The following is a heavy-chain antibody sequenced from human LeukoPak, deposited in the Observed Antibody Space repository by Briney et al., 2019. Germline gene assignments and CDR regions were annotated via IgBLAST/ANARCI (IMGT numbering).Heavy chain of an antibody. CDR1: GYTFTSYG. D-gene: IGHD2-2*01. CDR2: ISAYNGNT. Sequence: ASVKVSCKASGYTFTSYGISWVRQAPGQGLEWMGWISAYNGNTNYEQKLQGRVTMTTDTSTSTAYMELRSLRSDDTAVYYCASADCSSTSCRYRGAFDIWGQGTMVTVSS. CDR3: ASADCSSTSCRYRGAFDI. J-gene: IGHJ3*02. V-gene: IGHV1-18*01.